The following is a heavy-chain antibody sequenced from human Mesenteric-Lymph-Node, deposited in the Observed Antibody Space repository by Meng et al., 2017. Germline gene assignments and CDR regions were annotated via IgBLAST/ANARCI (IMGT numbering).Heavy chain of an antibody. V-gene: IGHV3-74*01. J-gene: IGHJ4*02. Sequence: GESLKISCAASGFTLSDRWMYWVRQAPGKGLVWVSRIKTDGSTTHYADSVKGRFTISRDNAKNMVYLQMNSLRAEDTAVYYCARASSQVAGPTTPFDYWGQGTLVTVSS. CDR2: IKTDGSTT. CDR3: ARASSQVAGPTTPFDY. D-gene: IGHD6-19*01. CDR1: GFTLSDRW.